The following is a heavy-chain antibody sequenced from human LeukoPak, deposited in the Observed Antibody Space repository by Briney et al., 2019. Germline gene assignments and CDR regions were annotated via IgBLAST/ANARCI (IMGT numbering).Heavy chain of an antibody. CDR3: AIGQLYDY. CDR2: ISGSGDTT. V-gene: IGHV3-23*01. D-gene: IGHD2-2*01. J-gene: IGHJ4*02. Sequence: GGSLRLSCAASGFTFSSYAMNWVRQAPGKGLEWVSFISGSGDTTYYADSVKGRFTISRDSSKNTLYLQMNSLRAEDTAVYYCAIGQLYDYWGQGTLVTVSS. CDR1: GFTFSSYA.